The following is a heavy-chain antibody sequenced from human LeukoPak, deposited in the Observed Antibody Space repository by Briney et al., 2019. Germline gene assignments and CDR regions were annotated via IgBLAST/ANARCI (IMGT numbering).Heavy chain of an antibody. D-gene: IGHD2-2*01. CDR2: INHSGST. CDR1: GGSFSGYY. J-gene: IGHJ3*02. Sequence: SETLSLTCAVYGGSFSGYYWSWIRQPPGKGLEWIGEINHSGSTNYNPSLKSRVTISVDTSKNQFSLKLSSVTAADTAGYDCARADIVVVPAAADAFDIWGQGTMVTVSS. CDR3: ARADIVVVPAAADAFDI. V-gene: IGHV4-34*01.